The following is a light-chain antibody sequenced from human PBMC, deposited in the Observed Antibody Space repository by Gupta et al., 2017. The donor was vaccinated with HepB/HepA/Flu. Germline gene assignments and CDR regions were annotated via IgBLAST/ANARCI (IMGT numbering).Light chain of an antibody. CDR2: CAS. J-gene: IGKJ2*01. Sequence: IVMTQSPASLAGSLGERATINCKSSQSVLYSFDNNNCLSWYQQKPGQPPKLLIYCASAREYGVPDRFSGSGSGTDFTLTISSLQAEDFAVYYCQQDNSFPWTFGQWTKVEIK. CDR1: QSVLYSFDNNNC. CDR3: QQDNSFPWT. V-gene: IGKV4-1*01.